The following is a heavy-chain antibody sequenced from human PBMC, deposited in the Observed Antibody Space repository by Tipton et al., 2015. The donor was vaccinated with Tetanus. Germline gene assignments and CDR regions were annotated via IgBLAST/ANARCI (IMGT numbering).Heavy chain of an antibody. D-gene: IGHD2-8*01. CDR3: ARRSYCTSTRCFDAFDL. CDR2: TYHSGGT. Sequence: TLSLTCTVSGVSIRNGGYSWSWIRQPPGKGLEWIGYTYHSGGTYYNPFLKSRVTISVDRSNNQFSLDLTSVTAADTAVYFCARRSYCTSTRCFDAFDLWGPGTRVTVSS. CDR1: GVSIRNGGYS. V-gene: IGHV4-30-2*02. J-gene: IGHJ3*01.